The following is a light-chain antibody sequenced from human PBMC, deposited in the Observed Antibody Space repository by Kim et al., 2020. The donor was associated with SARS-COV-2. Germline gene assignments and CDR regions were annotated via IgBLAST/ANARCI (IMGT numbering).Light chain of an antibody. J-gene: IGKJ5*01. CDR2: DAS. CDR3: QQRSL. Sequence: ATLSLYPGERATRSCRASQSVSSYLAWYQQKPGQAPRLLIYDASNRATGIPARFSGSGSGTDFTLTISSLEPEDFAVYYCQQRSLFGQGPRLEIK. CDR1: QSVSSY. V-gene: IGKV3-11*01.